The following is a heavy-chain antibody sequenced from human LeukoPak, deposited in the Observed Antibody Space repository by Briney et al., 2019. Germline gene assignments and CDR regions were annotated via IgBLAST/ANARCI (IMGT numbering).Heavy chain of an antibody. J-gene: IGHJ4*02. D-gene: IGHD2-21*02. Sequence: GGSPRLSCAASGSTFGSYGMHWVRQAPGKGLEWVAVIWYDGSNKYYADSVKGRFTISRDNSKNTLYLQMNSLRAEDTAVYYCARADCGGDCYSGFDYWGQGTLVTVSS. CDR1: GSTFGSYG. CDR3: ARADCGGDCYSGFDY. V-gene: IGHV3-33*01. CDR2: IWYDGSNK.